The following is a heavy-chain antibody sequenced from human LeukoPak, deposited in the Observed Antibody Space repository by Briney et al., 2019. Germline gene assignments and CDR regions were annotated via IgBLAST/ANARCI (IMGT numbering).Heavy chain of an antibody. D-gene: IGHD5-12*01. CDR3: ARAPLSGYDLYSSGGGYYFDY. CDR1: GFTFSSYA. Sequence: PGRSLRLSCAASGFTFSSYAMHWVRQAPGKGLEWVAVISYDGSNKYYADSVKGRFTISRDNSKNTLYLQMNSLRAEDTAVYYCARAPLSGYDLYSSGGGYYFDYWGQGTLVTVSS. J-gene: IGHJ4*02. V-gene: IGHV3-30*04. CDR2: ISYDGSNK.